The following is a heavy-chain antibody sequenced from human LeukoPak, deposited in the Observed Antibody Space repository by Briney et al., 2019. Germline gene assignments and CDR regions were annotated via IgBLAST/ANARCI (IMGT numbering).Heavy chain of an antibody. D-gene: IGHD2-15*01. CDR1: VYTFTSYA. CDR2: INAGNGNT. CDR3: ARSSSKRGFFDY. J-gene: IGHJ4*02. Sequence: ASVKVSCKSSVYTFTSYAMHWVRQAPAQRLEWMGWINAGNGNTKYSQEFQGRVTITRDTSASTAYMELSRLRSDDTAVYYCARSSSKRGFFDYWGQGTLVTVSS. V-gene: IGHV1-3*01.